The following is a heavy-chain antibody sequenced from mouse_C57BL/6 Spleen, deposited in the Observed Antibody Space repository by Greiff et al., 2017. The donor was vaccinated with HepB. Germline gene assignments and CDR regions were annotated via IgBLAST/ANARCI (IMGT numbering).Heavy chain of an antibody. Sequence: EVMLVESGGDLVKPGGSLKLSCAASGFTFSSYGMSWVRQTPDKRLEWVATISSGGSYTYYPDSVKGRFTISRDNAKNTLYLQMSSLKSEDTAMYYCARRVDSSGYGAMDYWGQGTSVTVSS. CDR3: ARRVDSSGYGAMDY. J-gene: IGHJ4*01. CDR1: GFTFSSYG. D-gene: IGHD3-2*02. V-gene: IGHV5-6*01. CDR2: ISSGGSYT.